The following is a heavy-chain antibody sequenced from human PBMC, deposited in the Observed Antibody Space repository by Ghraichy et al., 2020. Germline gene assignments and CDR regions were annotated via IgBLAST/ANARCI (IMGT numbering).Heavy chain of an antibody. D-gene: IGHD5-18*01. J-gene: IGHJ4*02. V-gene: IGHV4-34*01. CDR1: GGSFSDYY. Sequence: SETLSLTCAVYGGSFSDYYWSWIRQPPGKGLEWIGEINHSGSTNYNPSLKSRVTISVDTSKNQFSLKLSSVTAADTAVYYCARHGYRGYYFDYWGQGTLVTVSP. CDR2: INHSGST. CDR3: ARHGYRGYYFDY.